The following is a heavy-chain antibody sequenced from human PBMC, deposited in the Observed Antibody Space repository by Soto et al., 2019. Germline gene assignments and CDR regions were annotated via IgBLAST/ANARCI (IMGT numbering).Heavy chain of an antibody. CDR1: GGSISSYY. Sequence: PSETLSLTCTVSGGSISSYYWSWIRQPPGKGLEWIGYIYYSGSTNYNPSLKSRVTISVDTSKNQFSLKLSSVTAADTAVYYCARDDSSGYYKVCDYWGQGTLVTVSS. J-gene: IGHJ4*02. CDR3: ARDDSSGYYKVCDY. D-gene: IGHD3-22*01. V-gene: IGHV4-59*12. CDR2: IYYSGST.